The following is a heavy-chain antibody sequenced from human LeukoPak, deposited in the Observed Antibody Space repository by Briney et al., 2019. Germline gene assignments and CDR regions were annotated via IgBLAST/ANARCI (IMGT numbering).Heavy chain of an antibody. D-gene: IGHD3-3*01. Sequence: SETLSLTCTVSGGSISSYYWSWIRQPAGKGLEWIGRIYASGSTNANPSLKSRVTMSVDTSKNQFSLKLSSVTAADTAVYYCARDTSTTYYDFWSGYQAGGFDYWGQGTLVTVSS. CDR3: ARDTSTTYYDFWSGYQAGGFDY. CDR2: IYASGST. J-gene: IGHJ4*02. CDR1: GGSISSYY. V-gene: IGHV4-4*07.